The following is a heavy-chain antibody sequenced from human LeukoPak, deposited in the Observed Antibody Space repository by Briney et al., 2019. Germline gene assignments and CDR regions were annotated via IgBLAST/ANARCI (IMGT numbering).Heavy chain of an antibody. Sequence: PSETLSLTCAVYGGSFSCYYWSWIRQPPGKGREWIGSIYHTGCTYYNPSLKSRVTISVDTSKNQFSLKLSSVTAADTAMYYCARAITYYYDSSGYYNKYYFDYWGQGTLVTVSS. CDR3: ARAITYYYDSSGYYNKYYFDY. D-gene: IGHD3-22*01. V-gene: IGHV4-34*01. CDR2: IYHTGCT. J-gene: IGHJ4*02. CDR1: GGSFSCYY.